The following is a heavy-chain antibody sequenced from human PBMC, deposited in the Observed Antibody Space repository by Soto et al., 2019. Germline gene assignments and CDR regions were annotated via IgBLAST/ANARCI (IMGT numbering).Heavy chain of an antibody. D-gene: IGHD6-19*01. CDR3: ASLAVAGPNWFDP. J-gene: IGHJ5*02. CDR2: IKQDGSEK. CDR1: GFTFSSYW. Sequence: EVQLVESGGGLVQPGGSLRLSCAASGFTFSSYWMSWVRQAPGKGLEWVANIKQDGSEKYYVDSVKGRFTISRDNAKNSLYLQMNSLRAEDTAVYYCASLAVAGPNWFDPWGQGTLVTVSS. V-gene: IGHV3-7*01.